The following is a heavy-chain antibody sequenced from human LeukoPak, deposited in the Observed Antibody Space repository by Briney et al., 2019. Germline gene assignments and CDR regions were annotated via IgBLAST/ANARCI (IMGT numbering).Heavy chain of an antibody. V-gene: IGHV3-23*01. J-gene: IGHJ5*02. CDR3: AKGPSGYSSGDNWFDP. D-gene: IGHD6-19*01. CDR1: GFTFSSYA. Sequence: GGSLRLSCAASGFTFSSYAMSWVRQAPGKGLEWVSAISGSGGSTYYVDSVKGRFTISRDNSKNTLYLQMNSLRAEDTAVFYCAKGPSGYSSGDNWFDPWGQGTLVTVSS. CDR2: ISGSGGST.